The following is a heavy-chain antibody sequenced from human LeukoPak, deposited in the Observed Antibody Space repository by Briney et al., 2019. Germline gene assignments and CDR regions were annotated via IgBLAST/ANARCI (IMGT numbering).Heavy chain of an antibody. D-gene: IGHD2-2*02. CDR2: ISGSGLRK. V-gene: IGHV3-23*01. J-gene: IGHJ4*01. Sequence: GGSLRLSCVASGFPFSTYAMRWVRQAPGKGMEWVSGISGSGLRKYYADSVKGGYTISSDTSTNTLFFQPNTLSPDDTAVYYSASPLSAYFRSASCYIPYSVHGTLVTVSS. CDR3: ASPLSAYFRSASCYIPY. CDR1: GFPFSTYA.